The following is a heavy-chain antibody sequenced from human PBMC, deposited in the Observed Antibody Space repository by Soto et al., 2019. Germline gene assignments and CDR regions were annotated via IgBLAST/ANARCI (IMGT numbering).Heavy chain of an antibody. V-gene: IGHV1-46*01. D-gene: IGHD6-25*01. Sequence: ASVKVSCKASGYTFTSYYMHWVRQAPGQGLEWMGIINPSGGSTSYAQKFQGRVTTTRDTSMSTAYMELSRLRSDDTAVYYCVMQRGGVVFWGQGTLVTVSS. CDR3: VMQRGGVVF. J-gene: IGHJ4*02. CDR1: GYTFTSYY. CDR2: INPSGGST.